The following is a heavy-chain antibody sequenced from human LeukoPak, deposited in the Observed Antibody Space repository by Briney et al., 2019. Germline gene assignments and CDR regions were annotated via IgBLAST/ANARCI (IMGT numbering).Heavy chain of an antibody. D-gene: IGHD3-3*01. V-gene: IGHV1-69*13. CDR1: GGTFSSYA. CDR2: IIPIFGTA. Sequence: SVKVSCKASGGTFSSYAIGWVRQAPGQGLEWMGGIIPIFGTANYAQKFPGRVTITADESTSTAYMELSSLRSEDTAVYYCARSSYDFWSGYLYYYYYYYMDVWGKGTTVTVSS. CDR3: ARSSYDFWSGYLYYYYYYYMDV. J-gene: IGHJ6*03.